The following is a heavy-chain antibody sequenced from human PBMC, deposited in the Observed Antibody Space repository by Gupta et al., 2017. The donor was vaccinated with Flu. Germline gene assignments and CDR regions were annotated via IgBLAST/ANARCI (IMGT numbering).Heavy chain of an antibody. D-gene: IGHD4-17*01. CDR2: VYYVGST. V-gene: IGHV4-39*01. Sequence: QLQLQESGPGLVKPSETLSLTCSVSGGSIVSSDYYWSWIRQPPGKGLEYIGSVYYVGSTYYNVFLESRVTISIDTSKNQFSLKLISVTAADTALYYCARSGDYFDSWGQRALVTVSS. J-gene: IGHJ4*02. CDR3: ARSGDYFDS. CDR1: GGSIVSSDYY.